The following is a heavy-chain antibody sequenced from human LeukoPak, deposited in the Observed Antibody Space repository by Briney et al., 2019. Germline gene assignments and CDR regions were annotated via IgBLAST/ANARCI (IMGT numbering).Heavy chain of an antibody. Sequence: SETLSLTCTVSGGSISSGGYYWSWIRQHPGTGLEWIGYIYYSGSTYYNPSLKSRVTISVDTSKNQFSLKLSSVTAADTAVYYCARGRVLWFGELPHYFDYWGQGTLVTVSS. CDR1: GGSISSGGYY. CDR3: ARGRVLWFGELPHYFDY. D-gene: IGHD3-10*01. V-gene: IGHV4-31*03. CDR2: IYYSGST. J-gene: IGHJ4*02.